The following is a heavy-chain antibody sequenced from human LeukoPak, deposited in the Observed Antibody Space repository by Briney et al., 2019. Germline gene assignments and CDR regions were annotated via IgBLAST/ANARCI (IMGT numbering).Heavy chain of an antibody. D-gene: IGHD5-18*01. Sequence: GGSLRLSCAASGFTFSSYSMNWVRRAPGKGQWWVSYISSSSNTIYYADSVKGRFTISRDNAKNSLYLQMNSLRDEDTALYYCVTDTSMGGLFDYWGQGTLVTV. CDR2: ISSSSNTI. J-gene: IGHJ4*02. CDR1: GFTFSSYS. V-gene: IGHV3-48*02. CDR3: VTDTSMGGLFDY.